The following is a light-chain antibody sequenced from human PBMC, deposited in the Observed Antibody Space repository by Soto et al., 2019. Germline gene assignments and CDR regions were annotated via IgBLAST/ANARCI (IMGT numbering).Light chain of an antibody. CDR3: SSYTTINTVVV. CDR2: DVT. Sequence: QSVLTQPASVSWSPGQSITFSCTGTTSDIGAYNYVSWYQHHPGKAPKLLIYDVTDRPSGVSDRFSGSKSGTTASLTISGLQAEDEADYFCSSYTTINTVVVFGGGTKLAVL. V-gene: IGLV2-14*03. CDR1: TSDIGAYNY. J-gene: IGLJ3*02.